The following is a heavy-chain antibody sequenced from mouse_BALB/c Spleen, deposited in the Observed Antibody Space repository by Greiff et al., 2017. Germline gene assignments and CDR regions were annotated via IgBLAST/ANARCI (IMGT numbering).Heavy chain of an antibody. Sequence: EVQLVESGGDLVKPGGSLKLSCAASGFTFSSYGMSWVRQTPDKRLEWVATISSGGSYTYYPDSVRGRFTISRDNAKNTLYLQMSSLKSEDTAMYYCARQDYGYDERDFDYWGQGTTLTVSS. CDR1: GFTFSSYG. D-gene: IGHD2-2*01. J-gene: IGHJ2*01. V-gene: IGHV5-6*01. CDR2: ISSGGSYT. CDR3: ARQDYGYDERDFDY.